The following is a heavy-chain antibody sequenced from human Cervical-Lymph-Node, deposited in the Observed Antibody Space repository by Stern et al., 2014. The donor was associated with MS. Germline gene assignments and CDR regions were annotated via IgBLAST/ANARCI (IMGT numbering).Heavy chain of an antibody. D-gene: IGHD2-8*01. V-gene: IGHV1-2*02. J-gene: IGHJ1*01. Sequence: VQLEESGAEVKKPGASVKVSCKASGYSFTGYSMHWVRQAPGQGLEWMGWINPYSGGTNYAQKFQGRVTMTRDTSISAAYMELSRLTSDDTAVYYCARAPAYCTDGVCYTSGYFQHWGQGTLVTVSS. CDR1: GYSFTGYS. CDR3: ARAPAYCTDGVCYTSGYFQH. CDR2: INPYSGGT.